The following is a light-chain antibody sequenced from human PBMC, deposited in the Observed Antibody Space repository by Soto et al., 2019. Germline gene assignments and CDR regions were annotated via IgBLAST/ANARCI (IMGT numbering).Light chain of an antibody. J-gene: IGLJ3*02. CDR2: EVT. CDR1: NRDVGPYNY. Sequence: QSALTQPRSVSGSPGQSVTISCTGTNRDVGPYNYVSWYQHHPGKAPKLLIYEVTKRPSGVSNRFSGSKSGNTASLTISGLQAEDEADYYCSSYTTSSTLVFGGGTKVTVL. CDR3: SSYTTSSTLV. V-gene: IGLV2-14*01.